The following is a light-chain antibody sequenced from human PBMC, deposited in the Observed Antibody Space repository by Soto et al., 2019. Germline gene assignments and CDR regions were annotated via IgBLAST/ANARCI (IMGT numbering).Light chain of an antibody. CDR1: QSISSW. J-gene: IGKJ1*01. Sequence: DIRMTQFTSSMSVSVEARVTXTCLASQSISSWLAWYQEKPGKAPNLLIYDASILESGVPSRFSGSRSGTEFTLTINSLQLDDFAPYYCHHSNSYSSPFGQGT. V-gene: IGKV1-5*01. CDR2: DAS. CDR3: HHSNSYSSP.